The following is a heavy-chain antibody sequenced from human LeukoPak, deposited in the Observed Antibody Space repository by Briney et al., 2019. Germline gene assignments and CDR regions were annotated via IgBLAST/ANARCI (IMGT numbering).Heavy chain of an antibody. D-gene: IGHD1-26*01. V-gene: IGHV4-59*01. CDR3: ARWAHPYSGSYFDY. CDR1: GGSISSYY. J-gene: IGHJ4*02. CDR2: IYYSGST. Sequence: KTSETLSLTCTVSGGSISSYYWSWIRQPPGKGLEWIGYIYYSGSTNYNPPLKNRVTISVDTSKNQFSLKLSSVTAADTAVYYCARWAHPYSGSYFDYWGQGTLVTVSS.